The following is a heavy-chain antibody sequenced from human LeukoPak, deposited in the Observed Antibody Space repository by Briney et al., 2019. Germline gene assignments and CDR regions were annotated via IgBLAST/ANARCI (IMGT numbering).Heavy chain of an antibody. CDR1: GDSITNYY. CDR3: ARFQDGPNTPFDY. Sequence: SETLSLTCTVSGDSITNYYLGWVRQPPGKGLEWIAYFSFGVTTTYNPSLKSRVTISMDTSRNQFSLSLNSVTAADTAIYYCARFQDGPNTPFDYWGQGTLVTVSS. D-gene: IGHD5-24*01. J-gene: IGHJ4*02. CDR2: FSFGVTT. V-gene: IGHV4-59*08.